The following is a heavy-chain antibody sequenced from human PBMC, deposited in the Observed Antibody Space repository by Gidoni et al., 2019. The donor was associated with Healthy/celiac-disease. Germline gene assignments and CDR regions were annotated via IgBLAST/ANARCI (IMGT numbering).Heavy chain of an antibody. CDR1: GGSISSSSYY. Sequence: QLQLQESGPGLVKPSEPLSLTCTVSGGSISSSSYYWGWIRQPPGKGLEWIGSSYYSWSTYYSPSFRSRVTISVDTSKIQFSLKLCSVTAADTAVYYCARLAAAGPYYFDYWGQGTLVTVSS. CDR2: SYYSWST. J-gene: IGHJ4*02. D-gene: IGHD6-13*01. CDR3: ARLAAAGPYYFDY. V-gene: IGHV4-39*01.